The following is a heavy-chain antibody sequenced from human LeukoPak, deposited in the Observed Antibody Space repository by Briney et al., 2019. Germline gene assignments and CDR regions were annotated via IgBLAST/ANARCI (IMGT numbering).Heavy chain of an antibody. CDR3: ARADWFGEYYFDY. J-gene: IGHJ4*02. CDR2: IYYSGST. D-gene: IGHD3-10*01. Sequence: LGTLSLTCTVSGGSISSYYWSWIRQPPGKGLEWIGYIYYSGSTNYNPSLKSRVTISVDTSKNQFSLKLSSVTAADTAVYYCARADWFGEYYFDYWGQGTLVTVSS. V-gene: IGHV4-59*01. CDR1: GGSISSYY.